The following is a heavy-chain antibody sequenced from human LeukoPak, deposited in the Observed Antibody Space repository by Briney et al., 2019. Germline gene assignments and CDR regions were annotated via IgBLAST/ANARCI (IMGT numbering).Heavy chain of an antibody. CDR1: GYTFTGYY. CDR2: INPNSGGT. J-gene: IGHJ3*02. Sequence: ASVKVSCKASGYTFTGYYMHWVRQAPGQGLEWMGWINPNSGGTNYAQKFQGRVTMTRDTSISTAYMELSRLRSDDTAVYYCARMEWYYYDSSGYPHDAFDIWGQGTMVTVSS. V-gene: IGHV1-2*02. CDR3: ARMEWYYYDSSGYPHDAFDI. D-gene: IGHD3-22*01.